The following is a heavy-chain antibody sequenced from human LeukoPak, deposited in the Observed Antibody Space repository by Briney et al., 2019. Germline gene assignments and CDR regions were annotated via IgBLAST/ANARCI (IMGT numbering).Heavy chain of an antibody. CDR2: IYYSGST. D-gene: IGHD1-1*01. J-gene: IGHJ5*02. Sequence: PSETLSLTCTVSGGSISSSSYYWGWIRQPPGKGLEWIGSIYYSGSTYYNPSLKSRVTISVDTSKNQFSLKLSSVTAADTAVYYCARDTRPGSVYETRRRGWFDPWGQGTLVTVSS. CDR1: GGSISSSSYY. V-gene: IGHV4-39*07. CDR3: ARDTRPGSVYETRRRGWFDP.